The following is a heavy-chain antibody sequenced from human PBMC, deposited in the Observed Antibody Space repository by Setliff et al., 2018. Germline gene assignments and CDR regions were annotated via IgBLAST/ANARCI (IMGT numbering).Heavy chain of an antibody. CDR2: ISSSGSTI. V-gene: IGHV3-11*01. J-gene: IGHJ3*02. CDR1: GFTFSDYY. CDR3: ARATPPNYYDSSGYYDRDAFDI. D-gene: IGHD3-22*01. Sequence: GGSLRLSCAASGFTFSDYYMSWIRQAPGKGLEWVSYISSSGSTIYYADSVKGRFTISRDNAKNSLYLQMNSLRAEDTAVYYCARATPPNYYDSSGYYDRDAFDIWGQGTMVTVSS.